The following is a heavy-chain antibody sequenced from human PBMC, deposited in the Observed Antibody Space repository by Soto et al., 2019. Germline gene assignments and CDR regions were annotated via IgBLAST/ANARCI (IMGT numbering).Heavy chain of an antibody. CDR1: GFTFSSYG. V-gene: IGHV3-33*01. D-gene: IGHD6-13*01. CDR3: ARDITGAAAGTSGY. CDR2: IWYDGSNK. J-gene: IGHJ4*02. Sequence: QVQLVESGGGVVQPGRSLRLSCAASGFTFSSYGMHWVRQAPGKGLEWVAVIWYDGSNKYYADSVKGRFTIYRDNSKNTLHLQMNSLRAEDTAVYYCARDITGAAAGTSGYWGQGTLVTVSS.